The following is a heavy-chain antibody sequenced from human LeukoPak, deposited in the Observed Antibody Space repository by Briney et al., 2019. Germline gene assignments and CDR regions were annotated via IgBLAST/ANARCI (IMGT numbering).Heavy chain of an antibody. D-gene: IGHD2-2*03. V-gene: IGHV1-8*03. CDR1: GYTFTSYD. Sequence: ASVTVSCNASGYTFTSYDINWVRQATGQGLEWMGWMNTNSGNTGYAQKFQGRVTITRNTSISTAYMELSSLRSEDTAVYYCARDPGYCSSTSCYDAFDIWGQGTMVTVSS. CDR2: MNTNSGNT. J-gene: IGHJ3*02. CDR3: ARDPGYCSSTSCYDAFDI.